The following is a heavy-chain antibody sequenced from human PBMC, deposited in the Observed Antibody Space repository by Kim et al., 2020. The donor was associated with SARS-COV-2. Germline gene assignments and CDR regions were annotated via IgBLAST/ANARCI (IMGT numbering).Heavy chain of an antibody. Sequence: YADSVKGRFTISRDNAKNSLYLQMNSLRAEDTALYYCAKDHYYYYYGMDVWGQGTTVTVSS. J-gene: IGHJ6*02. CDR3: AKDHYYYYYGMDV. V-gene: IGHV3-9*01.